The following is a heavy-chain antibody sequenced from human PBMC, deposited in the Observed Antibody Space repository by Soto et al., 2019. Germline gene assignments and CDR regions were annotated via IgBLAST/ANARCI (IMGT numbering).Heavy chain of an antibody. Sequence: EVQLVESGGGMVMPGGSLRLSCAASGFTFSDAWMTWIRQAPGKGLQCVGRIKRKIGGETTDYAAPVKGRFTISRDDSKNTLYLQMNSLKVEDTAMYYCVTDRGGGMDVWGQGTTVTVSS. CDR2: IKRKIGGETT. V-gene: IGHV3-15*01. CDR3: VTDRGGGMDV. J-gene: IGHJ6*01. CDR1: GFTFSDAW. D-gene: IGHD3-10*01.